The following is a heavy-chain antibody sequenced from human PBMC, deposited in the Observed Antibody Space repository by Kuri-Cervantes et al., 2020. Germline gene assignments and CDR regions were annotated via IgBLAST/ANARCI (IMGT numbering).Heavy chain of an antibody. D-gene: IGHD4-17*01. CDR3: ARGDTVTTGFAFDI. CDR2: ISYDGSNK. V-gene: IGHV3-30*04. J-gene: IGHJ3*02. CDR1: GFTFGDYA. Sequence: GGSLRLSCTASGFTFGDYAMSWVRQAPGKGLEWVAVISYDGSNKYYADSVKGRFTISRDNSKNTLYLQMNSLRAEDTAVYYCARGDTVTTGFAFDIWGQGTMVTVSS.